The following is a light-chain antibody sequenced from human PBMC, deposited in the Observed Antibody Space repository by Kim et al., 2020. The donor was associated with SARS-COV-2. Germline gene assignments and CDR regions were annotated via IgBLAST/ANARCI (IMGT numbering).Light chain of an antibody. V-gene: IGLV2-11*01. CDR1: SSDVGFYNY. Sequence: GQSVTISCTGTSSDVGFYNYVSWYQQHPGKAPKLVIYDVSKRPSGVPDRFSGSKSGNTASLTISSLQAEDEADYYCCSYAGSYTWVFGGGTQLTVL. CDR3: CSYAGSYTWV. CDR2: DVS. J-gene: IGLJ3*02.